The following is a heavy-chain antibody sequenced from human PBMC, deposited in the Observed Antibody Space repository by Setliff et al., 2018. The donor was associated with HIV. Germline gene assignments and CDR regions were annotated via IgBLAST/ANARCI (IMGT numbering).Heavy chain of an antibody. CDR2: ISGDGDVI. D-gene: IGHD3-9*01. CDR3: TKDLTGPGAGWFDS. J-gene: IGHJ5*01. CDR1: GFTFRSYA. V-gene: IGHV3-23*01. Sequence: PGGSLRLSWSASGFTFRSYATSWVRQAPGKGLQWLSSISGDGDVIYYADSVKGRFTVSRDFSRDTVYLQMNSLRVADTAIYYCTKDLTGPGAGWFDSWGQGTLVTVSS.